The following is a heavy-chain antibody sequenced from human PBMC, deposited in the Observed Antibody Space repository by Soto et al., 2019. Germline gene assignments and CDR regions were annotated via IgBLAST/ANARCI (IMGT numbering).Heavy chain of an antibody. CDR2: IYYSGST. Sequence: QVQLQESGPGLVKPSQTLSLTCTVSGGSISSCGYYWSWIHQHPGKGLEWMGYIYYSGSTSYNPSIKSRVTISVDTSKNQFSLKLSSVTAADTAVYYCARSYCSGGSCYLSYFDYWGQGTLVTVSS. CDR1: GGSISSCGYY. CDR3: ARSYCSGGSCYLSYFDY. J-gene: IGHJ4*02. V-gene: IGHV4-31*03. D-gene: IGHD2-15*01.